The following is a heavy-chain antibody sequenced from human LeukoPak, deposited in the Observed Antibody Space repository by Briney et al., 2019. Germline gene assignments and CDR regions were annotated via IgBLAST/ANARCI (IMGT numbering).Heavy chain of an antibody. J-gene: IGHJ5*02. CDR2: ICSGGST. Sequence: PSETLSLTCTVSGGSFSTYYWTWIRQPPGKGLEWIGYICSGGSTNYNPSLKSRVTISLDTSKNQFSLKLTSVTAADTAVYYCARREAVTGTPRAWFDPWGQGTLVTVSS. CDR3: ARREAVTGTPRAWFDP. D-gene: IGHD6-19*01. CDR1: GGSFSTYY. V-gene: IGHV4-59*08.